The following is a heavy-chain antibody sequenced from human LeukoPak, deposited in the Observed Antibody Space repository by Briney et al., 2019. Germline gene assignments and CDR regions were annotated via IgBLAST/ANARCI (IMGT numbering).Heavy chain of an antibody. V-gene: IGHV1-46*01. D-gene: IGHD3-3*01. CDR1: GYTFTSYY. CDR2: INPSVGST. J-gene: IGHJ5*02. CDR3: ARAPDPTIFGEKNGVNWFDP. Sequence: ASVKVSCKASGYTFTSYYMHWVRQAPGQGLEWMGIINPSVGSTSYAQKFQGRVTMTRDTSTSTVYMELSSLRSEDTAVYYCARAPDPTIFGEKNGVNWFDPWGQGTLVTVSS.